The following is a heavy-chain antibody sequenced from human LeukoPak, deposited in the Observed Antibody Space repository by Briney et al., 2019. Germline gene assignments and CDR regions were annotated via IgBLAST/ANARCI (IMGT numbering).Heavy chain of an antibody. Sequence: SVKVSCKASGGTFRRYTNIWVRQAPGQGLEWMGRIVPSVDIANYAQKFQGRVTIIADKSTSTAYMDLSSLRSEDTAVYYCATIVAAATNDAFDLWGQGTMVTVSS. CDR3: ATIVAAATNDAFDL. V-gene: IGHV1-69*02. D-gene: IGHD1-26*01. J-gene: IGHJ3*01. CDR1: GGTFRRYT. CDR2: IVPSVDIA.